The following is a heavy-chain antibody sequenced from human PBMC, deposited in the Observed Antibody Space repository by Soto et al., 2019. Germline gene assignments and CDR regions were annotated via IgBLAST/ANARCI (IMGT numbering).Heavy chain of an antibody. D-gene: IGHD2-15*01. J-gene: IGHJ4*02. CDR3: ARTRGVYCSGGSCYSGLDPLDY. CDR1: GGSISSGDYY. Sequence: SETLSLTCTVSGGSISSGDYYWSWIRQPPGKGLEWIGYIYYSGSTYYNPSLKSRVTISVDTSKNQFSLKLSSVTAADTAVYYCARTRGVYCSGGSCYSGLDPLDYWGQGTLVTVSS. V-gene: IGHV4-30-4*01. CDR2: IYYSGST.